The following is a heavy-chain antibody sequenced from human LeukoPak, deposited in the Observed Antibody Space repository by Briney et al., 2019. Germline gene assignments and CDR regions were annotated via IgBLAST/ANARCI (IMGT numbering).Heavy chain of an antibody. CDR1: GFTFSSYA. CDR3: AKVKMRYCSGGSCDPFDF. Sequence: GRSLRLSCAASGFTFSSYAMHWVRQAPGKGLEWVAVISYDGSNKYYADSVKGRFTISRDNSKDTLYLQMNSLRAEDTAVYYCAKVKMRYCSGGSCDPFDFWGQGTLVTVSS. V-gene: IGHV3-30*04. CDR2: ISYDGSNK. J-gene: IGHJ4*02. D-gene: IGHD2-15*01.